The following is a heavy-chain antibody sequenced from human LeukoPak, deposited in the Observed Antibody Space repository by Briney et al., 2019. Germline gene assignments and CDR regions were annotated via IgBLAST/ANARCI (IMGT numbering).Heavy chain of an antibody. CDR3: ARDPRYCSSTSCLPDY. Sequence: PGGSLKLSCAASGFTFSSYSMNWVRQAPGKGLEWVSYISSSSSTIYYADSVKGRFTISRDNAKNSLYLQMNSLRAEDTAVYYCARDPRYCSSTSCLPDYWGQGTLVTVSS. J-gene: IGHJ4*02. V-gene: IGHV3-48*01. D-gene: IGHD2-2*01. CDR2: ISSSSSTI. CDR1: GFTFSSYS.